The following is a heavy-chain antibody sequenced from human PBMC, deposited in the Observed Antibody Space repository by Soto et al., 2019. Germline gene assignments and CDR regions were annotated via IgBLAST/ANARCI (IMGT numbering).Heavy chain of an antibody. V-gene: IGHV4-59*08. CDR2: MYNSGST. Sequence: SETLSLTCTVSGGSISSYYWTWIRQPPGKGLEWIGFMYNSGSTHYNPSLKSRVTISLDTSKNQFSLKMNSVTAADTAVYYCARYDILTGYSDRFDPWGQGILVTVSS. D-gene: IGHD3-9*01. CDR3: ARYDILTGYSDRFDP. J-gene: IGHJ5*02. CDR1: GGSISSYY.